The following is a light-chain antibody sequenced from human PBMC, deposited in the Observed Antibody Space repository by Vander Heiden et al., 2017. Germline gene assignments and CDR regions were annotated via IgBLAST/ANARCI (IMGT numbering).Light chain of an antibody. J-gene: IGLJ3*02. CDR3: AAWDDSLSGHGV. V-gene: IGLV1-47*02. CDR1: SSNIGSNY. CDR2: SNN. Sequence: ISCSGSSSNIGSNYVYWYQQLHGTAPKLLIYSNNQRPSGVPDRFSGSKSGTSASLAISGLRSEDEADYYCAAWDDSLSGHGVFGGGTKLTVL.